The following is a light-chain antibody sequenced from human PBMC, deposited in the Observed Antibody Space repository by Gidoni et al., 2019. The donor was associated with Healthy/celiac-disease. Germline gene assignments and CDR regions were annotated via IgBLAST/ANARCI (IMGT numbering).Light chain of an antibody. CDR2: QDS. CDR3: QAWDSSTGGGVV. V-gene: IGLV3-1*01. CDR1: KLGDKY. Sequence: SSELTQPPSVSVSPGQTASITCSGDKLGDKYACWYQPQPGQSPVLVIYQDSKRPSGIPERFSGSNSGNTATLTISGTQAMDEADYYCQAWDSSTGGGVVFGGGTKLTVL. J-gene: IGLJ2*01.